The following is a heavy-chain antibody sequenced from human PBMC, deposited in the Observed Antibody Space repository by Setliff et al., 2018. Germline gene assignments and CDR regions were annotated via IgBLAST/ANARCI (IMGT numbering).Heavy chain of an antibody. CDR2: ISSDGSSI. CDR1: GFTFSSDA. D-gene: IGHD4-17*01. J-gene: IGHJ5*02. V-gene: IGHV3-23*03. CDR3: ARDPNGDYVGAFDP. Sequence: LRLSCAASGFTFSSDAMTWVRQAPGKELEWVSIISSDGSSIYYADSVKGRFTISRDNSKNTLYLQMNSLRAEDTAAYYCARDPNGDYVGAFDPWGQGILVTVSS.